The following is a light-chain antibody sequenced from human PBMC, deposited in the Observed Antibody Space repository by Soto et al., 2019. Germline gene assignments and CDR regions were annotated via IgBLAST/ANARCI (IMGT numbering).Light chain of an antibody. CDR2: DAR. V-gene: IGLV2-8*01. Sequence: QSALTQPPSVSGSPGQSVTISCIGTSSDVGGDSSVSWYQQHPGKAPKVMIYDARRRPSGVPDRFSGSKSGNTASLTVSGVQAEDEAHYYCSSYAGSNDWVFGGGTKLTVL. J-gene: IGLJ3*02. CDR1: SSDVGGDSS. CDR3: SSYAGSNDWV.